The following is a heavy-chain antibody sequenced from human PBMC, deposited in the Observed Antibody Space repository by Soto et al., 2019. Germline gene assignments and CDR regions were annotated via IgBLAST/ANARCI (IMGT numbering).Heavy chain of an antibody. D-gene: IGHD3-9*01. CDR2: INPSGGST. V-gene: IGHV1-46*01. CDR3: AREYYDILTGYRAPPSNYFDY. Sequence: ASVKVSCKASGYTFTSYYMHWVRQAPGQGLEWMGIINPSGGSTSYAQKFQGRVTMTRDTPTSTVYMELSSLRSEDTAVYYCAREYYDILTGYRAPPSNYFDYWGQGTLVTVSS. J-gene: IGHJ4*02. CDR1: GYTFTSYY.